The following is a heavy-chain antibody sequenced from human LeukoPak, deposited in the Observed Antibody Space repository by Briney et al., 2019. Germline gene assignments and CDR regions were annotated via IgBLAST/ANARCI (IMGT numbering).Heavy chain of an antibody. CDR1: GYTFTSYG. CDR3: ARDYIVEWETNAFDI. V-gene: IGHV1-18*01. Sequence: GASVKVSCKASGYTFTSYGISWVRQAPGQGLEWMGWISTYNGNTNYAQKLQGRVTMTTDTSTSTAYMELSRLRSDDTAVYYRARDYIVEWETNAFDIWGQGTMVTVSS. CDR2: ISTYNGNT. D-gene: IGHD2-15*01. J-gene: IGHJ3*02.